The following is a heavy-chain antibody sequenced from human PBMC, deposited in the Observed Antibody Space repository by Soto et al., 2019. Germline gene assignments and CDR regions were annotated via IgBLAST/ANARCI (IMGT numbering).Heavy chain of an antibody. CDR2: IYYSGST. CDR3: ARGGYSPYYYYGMDV. Sequence: QVQLQESGPGLVKPSQTLSLTCTVSGGSISSGGYYWRWIRQHPGKGLEWIGYIYYSGSTSYNPSRKSRVTISVDTSKNQVSLKLSSVTAADTAVYYCARGGYSPYYYYGMDVWGQGTTVTVSS. D-gene: IGHD4-4*01. CDR1: GGSISSGGYY. V-gene: IGHV4-31*03. J-gene: IGHJ6*02.